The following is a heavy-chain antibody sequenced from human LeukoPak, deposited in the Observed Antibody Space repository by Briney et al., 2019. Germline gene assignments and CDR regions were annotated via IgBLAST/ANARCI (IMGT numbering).Heavy chain of an antibody. V-gene: IGHV3-30*04. CDR1: GFTFTNYV. Sequence: PGRSLRLSCAASGFTFTNYVMHWVRQAPGKGLEWVAVISYDGSNKYYADSVKGRFTISRDNSKNTVYLQMNSLRPEDRAVYYCARELTSTYYFDYWGQGTLVTVSS. CDR2: ISYDGSNK. J-gene: IGHJ4*02. CDR3: ARELTSTYYFDY.